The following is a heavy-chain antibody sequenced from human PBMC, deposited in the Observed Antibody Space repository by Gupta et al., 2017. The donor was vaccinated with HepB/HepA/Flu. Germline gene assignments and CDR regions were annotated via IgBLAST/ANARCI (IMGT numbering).Heavy chain of an antibody. V-gene: IGHV3-15*01. Sequence: EVQVVESGGDLVKPGGSLRISCAASGFTVTNTWMRGVRQAPGKGLEWVGRIKSETDGGTIDYATPVKGRFTISRDDSNNILYLQMNSLEVEDTAVYFCTAKYSAHWPVDYIEHWGQGTLVTVSS. CDR2: IKSETDGGTI. CDR1: GFTVTNTW. J-gene: IGHJ4*02. D-gene: IGHD6-6*01. CDR3: TAKYSAHWPVDYIEH.